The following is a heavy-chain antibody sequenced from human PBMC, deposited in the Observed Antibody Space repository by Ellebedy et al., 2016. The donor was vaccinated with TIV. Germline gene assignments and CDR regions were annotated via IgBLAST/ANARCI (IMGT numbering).Heavy chain of an antibody. Sequence: GESLKISCAAFGFNFSTYAMTWVRQAPGKGLEWVSAMSASGGNTYYADSVKGRFTISRDNSKNTVYLQMNSLRAEDTAVYYCARVDILRWYYFDSWGQGTLVTVSS. J-gene: IGHJ4*02. CDR2: MSASGGNT. CDR3: ARVDILRWYYFDS. CDR1: GFNFSTYA. V-gene: IGHV3-23*01. D-gene: IGHD3-9*01.